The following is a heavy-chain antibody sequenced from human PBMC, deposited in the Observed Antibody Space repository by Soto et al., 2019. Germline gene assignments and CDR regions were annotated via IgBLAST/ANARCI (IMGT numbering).Heavy chain of an antibody. CDR1: GFTFTSSA. D-gene: IGHD3-10*01. Sequence: ASVKVSCKASGFTFTSSAVQWVRQARGQRLEWIGWIVVGSGNTNYAQKFQERVTITRDMSTSTAYMELSSLRSEDTAVYYCAAGGHYYGSGRRNYYYYGMDVWGQGTTVTVSS. CDR3: AAGGHYYGSGRRNYYYYGMDV. CDR2: IVVGSGNT. J-gene: IGHJ6*02. V-gene: IGHV1-58*01.